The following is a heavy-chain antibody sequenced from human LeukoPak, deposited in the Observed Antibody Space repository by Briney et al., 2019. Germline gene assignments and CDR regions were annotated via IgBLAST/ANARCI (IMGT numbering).Heavy chain of an antibody. CDR1: GGSISSYY. Sequence: SETLSLTCTVSGGSISSYYWSWIRQPPGKGLEWIGYIYYSGSTNYNPSLKSRVTISVDASKNQFSLKLSSVTAADTAVYYCARVQYYYDSSGYLLPGYFDYWGQGTLVTVSS. V-gene: IGHV4-59*01. J-gene: IGHJ4*02. D-gene: IGHD3-22*01. CDR3: ARVQYYYDSSGYLLPGYFDY. CDR2: IYYSGST.